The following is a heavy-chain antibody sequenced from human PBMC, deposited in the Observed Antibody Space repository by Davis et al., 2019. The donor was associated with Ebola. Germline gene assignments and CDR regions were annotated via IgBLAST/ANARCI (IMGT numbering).Heavy chain of an antibody. CDR1: GFTFSSYE. CDR2: ISSSGSTI. Sequence: GGSLRLSCAASGFTFSSYEMNWVRQAPGKGLEWVSYISSSGSTIYYADSVKGRFTISRDNAKNSLYLQMNSLRAEDTAVYYCARDNHRAAVVSWPFDYWGQGTLVTVSS. D-gene: IGHD4-23*01. CDR3: ARDNHRAAVVSWPFDY. J-gene: IGHJ4*02. V-gene: IGHV3-48*03.